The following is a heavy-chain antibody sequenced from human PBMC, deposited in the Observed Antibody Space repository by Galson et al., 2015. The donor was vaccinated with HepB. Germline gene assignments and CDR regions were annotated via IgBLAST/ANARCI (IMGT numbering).Heavy chain of an antibody. CDR3: ARGYSSSSGNDY. CDR2: IIPILGIA. D-gene: IGHD6-6*01. CDR1: GGTFSSYA. Sequence: SVKVSCKASGGTFSSYAISWVRQAPGQGLEWMGRIIPILGIANYAQKFQGRVTITADKSTSTAYMELSSLRSEDTAVYYCARGYSSSSGNDYWGQGTLVTVSS. V-gene: IGHV1-69*04. J-gene: IGHJ4*02.